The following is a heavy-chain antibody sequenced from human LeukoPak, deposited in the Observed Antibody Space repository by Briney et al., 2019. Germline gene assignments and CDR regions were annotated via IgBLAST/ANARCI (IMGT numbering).Heavy chain of an antibody. V-gene: IGHV3-11*04. Sequence: PGGSLRLSCAASGFTFSDYYMSWIRQAPGKGLEWVSYISSSGSTIYYADSVKGRFTISRDNAKNSLYLQMNSLRAEDTAVYYCARVRRSRTPARYYFDYWGQGTLVTVSS. CDR2: ISSSGSTI. D-gene: IGHD2-2*01. CDR3: ARVRRSRTPARYYFDY. J-gene: IGHJ4*02. CDR1: GFTFSDYY.